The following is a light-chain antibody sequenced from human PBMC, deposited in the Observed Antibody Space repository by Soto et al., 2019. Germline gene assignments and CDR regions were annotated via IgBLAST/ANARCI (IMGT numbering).Light chain of an antibody. CDR2: DAS. V-gene: IGKV3-11*01. Sequence: VVLTQSPATLSLSPGERATLSCRTSLSVSVYLDWYQQKPGQAPRLLISDASNRATGIPARFSGSGSGTEFTLTISSIEPEDVAVSYCRQRQYCPPITFGQGTQLEIK. CDR1: LSVSVY. J-gene: IGKJ5*01. CDR3: RQRQYCPPIT.